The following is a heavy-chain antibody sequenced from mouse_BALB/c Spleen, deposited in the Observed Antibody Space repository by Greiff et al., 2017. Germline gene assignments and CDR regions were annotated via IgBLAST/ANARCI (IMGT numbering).Heavy chain of an antibody. CDR2: ISDGGSYT. Sequence: EVQRVESGGGLVKPGGSLKLSCAASGFTFSDYYMYWVRQTPEKRLEWVATISDGGSYTYYPDSVKGRFTISRDNAKNNLYLQMSSLKSEDTAMYYCARDSYYDGYPWFAYWGQGTLVTVSA. V-gene: IGHV5-4*02. CDR1: GFTFSDYY. CDR3: ARDSYYDGYPWFAY. J-gene: IGHJ3*01. D-gene: IGHD2-3*01.